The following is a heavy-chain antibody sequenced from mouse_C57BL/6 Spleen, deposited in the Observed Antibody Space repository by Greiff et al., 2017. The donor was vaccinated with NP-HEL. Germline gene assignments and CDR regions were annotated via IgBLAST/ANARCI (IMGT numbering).Heavy chain of an antibody. D-gene: IGHD2-2*01. J-gene: IGHJ4*01. Sequence: VQLQQSVAELVRPGASVKLSCTASGFNIKNTYMHWVKQRPEQGLEWIGRIDPANGNTKYAQKFKGKATITADTSSNTAYLQLSSLTTDDTAIYYCARREYGYGGFAMDYWGQGTTVTVSS. CDR1: GFNIKNTY. CDR3: ARREYGYGGFAMDY. V-gene: IGHV14-3*01. CDR2: IDPANGNT.